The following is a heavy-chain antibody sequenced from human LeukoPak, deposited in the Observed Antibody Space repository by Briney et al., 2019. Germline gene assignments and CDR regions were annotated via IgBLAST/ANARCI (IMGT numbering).Heavy chain of an antibody. V-gene: IGHV3-23*01. CDR1: GFTFSNYW. D-gene: IGHD4-23*01. J-gene: IGHJ4*02. CDR2: ASGSGGST. Sequence: GGSLRLSCAASGFTFSNYWITWVRQAPGKGLEWVSSASGSGGSTYYADSVKGRFTISRDNSKNTLYLQMNSLRAEDTAVYYCAKDLGSVVTPPSLDYWGQGTLVTVSS. CDR3: AKDLGSVVTPPSLDY.